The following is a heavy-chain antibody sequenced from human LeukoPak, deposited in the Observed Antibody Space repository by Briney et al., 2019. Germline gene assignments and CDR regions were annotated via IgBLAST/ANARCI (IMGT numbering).Heavy chain of an antibody. Sequence: SETLSLTCTVSGGSISSYYWSWIRQPPGKGLEWIGYIYYSGSTNYNPSFKSRVTISVDTSKNQFSLKLISVTAADTAVYYCARDFLTGYSSYFDYWGQGTLVTVSS. J-gene: IGHJ4*02. CDR2: IYYSGST. CDR1: GGSISSYY. V-gene: IGHV4-59*01. CDR3: ARDFLTGYSSYFDY. D-gene: IGHD3-9*01.